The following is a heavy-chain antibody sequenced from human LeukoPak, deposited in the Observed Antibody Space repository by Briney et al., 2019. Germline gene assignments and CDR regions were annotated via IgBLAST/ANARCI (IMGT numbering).Heavy chain of an antibody. CDR2: MKQDGSEK. CDR3: ARDPGVLLRFGELLPPTYYFDY. CDR1: GFTFSNSW. D-gene: IGHD3-10*01. Sequence: GGSLRLSCVASGFTFSNSWMGWVRRAPGKGLEWVANMKQDGSEKYYVDSVEGRFTISRDNAKNSLYLQMNSLRDEDTAVYYCARDPGVLLRFGELLPPTYYFDYWGQGTLVTVSS. V-gene: IGHV3-7*01. J-gene: IGHJ4*02.